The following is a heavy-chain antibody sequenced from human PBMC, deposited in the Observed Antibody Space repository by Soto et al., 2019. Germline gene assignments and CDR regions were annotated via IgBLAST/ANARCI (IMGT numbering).Heavy chain of an antibody. V-gene: IGHV3-23*01. J-gene: IGHJ6*02. D-gene: IGHD3-10*01. CDR3: AKWDHRDLNIFGELSFRYYGMDV. CDR2: ISGSGGST. CDR1: GFTFSSYA. Sequence: HPGGSLRLSCAASGFTFSSYAMSWVRQAPGKGLEWVSAISGSGGSTYYADSVKGRFTISRDNSKNTLYLQMNSLRAEDTAVYYCAKWDHRDLNIFGELSFRYYGMDVWGQGTTVTVSS.